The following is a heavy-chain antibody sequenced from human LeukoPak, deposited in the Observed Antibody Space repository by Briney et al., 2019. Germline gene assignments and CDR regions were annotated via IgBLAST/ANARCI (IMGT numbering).Heavy chain of an antibody. CDR2: MSYDGSNK. Sequence: QPGASLRISCAASGFTFSSYGMHCVRQAPGKGLEWVAVMSYDGSNKYYADSVKARFTISRDNSKNTLYLQMNSLRAEDTAVYYCAKADGYDLPMDYWGQGTLVTVSS. D-gene: IGHD2-21*02. CDR1: GFTFSSYG. CDR3: AKADGYDLPMDY. J-gene: IGHJ4*02. V-gene: IGHV3-30*18.